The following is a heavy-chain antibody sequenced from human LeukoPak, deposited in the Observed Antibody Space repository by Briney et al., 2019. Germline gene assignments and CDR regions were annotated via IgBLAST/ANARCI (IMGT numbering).Heavy chain of an antibody. Sequence: PSETLSLTCTVCGGSISNYYWSWIRQPAGKGLEWIGRKYARGSSNYNPPVQSRVTMSVDTSKNQFSLKLRSVTAADTAVYYCARGRYCSADICTGGDSFDIWGQGTMVSVSP. CDR3: ARGRYCSADICTGGDSFDI. CDR2: KYARGSS. CDR1: GGSISNYY. J-gene: IGHJ3*02. D-gene: IGHD2-15*01. V-gene: IGHV4-4*07.